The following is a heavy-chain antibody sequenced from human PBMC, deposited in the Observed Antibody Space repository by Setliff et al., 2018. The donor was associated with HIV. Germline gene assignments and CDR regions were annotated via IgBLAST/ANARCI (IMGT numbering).Heavy chain of an antibody. CDR3: AKEGSYCSGGSCYRYYYYGMDV. J-gene: IGHJ6*02. CDR2: IRYDGSNK. V-gene: IGHV3-30*02. D-gene: IGHD2-15*01. Sequence: PGGSLRLSCAASGFTFSSYGMHWVRQAPGKGLEWVAFIRYDGSNKYYADSVKGRFTISRDNSKNTLYLQMNSLRAEDTAVYYCAKEGSYCSGGSCYRYYYYGMDVWGQGTTVTSP. CDR1: GFTFSSYG.